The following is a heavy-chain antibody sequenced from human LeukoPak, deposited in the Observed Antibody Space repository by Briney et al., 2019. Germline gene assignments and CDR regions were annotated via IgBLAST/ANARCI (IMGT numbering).Heavy chain of an antibody. CDR3: TAWYGGNSLDY. J-gene: IGHJ4*02. CDR2: IYHSGST. V-gene: IGHV4-4*02. CDR1: GGSISSSNW. D-gene: IGHD4-23*01. Sequence: SETLSLTCAVSGGSISSSNWWSWVRQPPGKGLEWIGEIYHSGSTNYNPSLKSRVTISVGKSKNQFSLKLSSVTAADTAVYYCTAWYGGNSLDYWGQGTLVTVSS.